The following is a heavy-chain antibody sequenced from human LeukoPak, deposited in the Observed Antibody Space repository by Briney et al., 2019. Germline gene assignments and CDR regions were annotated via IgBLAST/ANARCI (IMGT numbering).Heavy chain of an antibody. Sequence: GGSLRLSCAASGFTFSSYSMNWVRQAPGKGLEWVSLISWDGGSTYYADSVKGRFTISRDNSKNSLYLQMNSLRAEDTALYYCAKDRRDAAMVTYYYYYMDVWGKGTTVTVSS. CDR1: GFTFSSYS. J-gene: IGHJ6*03. CDR3: AKDRRDAAMVTYYYYYMDV. V-gene: IGHV3-43D*03. CDR2: ISWDGGST. D-gene: IGHD5-18*01.